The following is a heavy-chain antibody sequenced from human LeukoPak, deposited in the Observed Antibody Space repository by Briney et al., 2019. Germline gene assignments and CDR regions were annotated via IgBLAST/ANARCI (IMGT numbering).Heavy chain of an antibody. V-gene: IGHV1-18*01. CDR2: ISPFNSNT. CDR1: GYTFTSYG. CDR3: ARGATGYCSGGGCYSGRFDP. Sequence: GASVQVSCKASGYTFTSYGINWVRQAPGQGLEWMGWISPFNSNTNYAQSLQGRVTMTTDTSTSTAYMELRGLRSDDTAVYYCARGATGYCSGGGCYSGRFDPWGQGTLVTVSP. D-gene: IGHD2-15*01. J-gene: IGHJ5*02.